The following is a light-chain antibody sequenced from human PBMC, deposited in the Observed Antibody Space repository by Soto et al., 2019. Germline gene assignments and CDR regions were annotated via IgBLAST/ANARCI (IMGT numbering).Light chain of an antibody. V-gene: IGKV3-15*01. CDR1: QSFSNF. Sequence: EKVMTQYPATLSMSPGDRATLYCMASQSFSNFLAWYQQKPGQAPRLLIYGASTRATGVPARFSGSGSGTEFTLTISSLQSEDFAVYYCQQYSNWPSWTFGQGTKVEVK. CDR3: QQYSNWPSWT. CDR2: GAS. J-gene: IGKJ1*01.